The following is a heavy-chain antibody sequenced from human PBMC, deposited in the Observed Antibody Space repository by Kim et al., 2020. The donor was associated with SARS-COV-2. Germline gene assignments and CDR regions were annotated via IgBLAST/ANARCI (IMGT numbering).Heavy chain of an antibody. CDR3: ARVKSLYSSGWYSSRFDY. Sequence: RGRFTISSYNAKNSLYLQMNSLTAEDTAVYYCARVKSLYSSGWYSSRFDYWGQGTLVTVSS. D-gene: IGHD6-19*01. J-gene: IGHJ4*02. V-gene: IGHV3-11*04.